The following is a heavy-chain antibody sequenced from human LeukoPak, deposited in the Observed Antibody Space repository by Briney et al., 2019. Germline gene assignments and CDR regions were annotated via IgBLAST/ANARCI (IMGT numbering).Heavy chain of an antibody. CDR3: ACLYGDDWYFDL. J-gene: IGHJ2*01. D-gene: IGHD4-17*01. CDR1: GYTFTGYY. CDR2: INPNSGGT. V-gene: IGHV1-2*06. Sequence: ASVKVSCKASGYTFTGYYMHWVRQAPGQGLEWMGRINPNSGGTNYAQKFQGRVTMTGDTSISTAYMELSRLRSDDTAVYYCACLYGDDWYFDLWGRGTLVTVSS.